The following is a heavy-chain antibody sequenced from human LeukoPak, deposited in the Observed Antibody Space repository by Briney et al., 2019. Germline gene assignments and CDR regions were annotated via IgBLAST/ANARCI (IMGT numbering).Heavy chain of an antibody. J-gene: IGHJ4*02. D-gene: IGHD2-2*01. CDR2: IYYSGST. CDR3: ARVGDRGVVPAAIVPPAGSTEERYYFDY. CDR1: GGSISSRSYY. V-gene: IGHV4-39*07. Sequence: SSETLSLTCTVSGGSISSRSYYWGWIRQPPGKGLEWIGSIYYSGSTNYNPSLKSRVTISVDTSKNQFSLKLSSVTAADTAVYYCARVGDRGVVPAAIVPPAGSTEERYYFDYWGQGTLVTVSS.